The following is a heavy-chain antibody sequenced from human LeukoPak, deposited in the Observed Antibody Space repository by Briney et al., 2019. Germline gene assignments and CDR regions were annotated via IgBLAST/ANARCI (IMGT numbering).Heavy chain of an antibody. CDR3: ATGIAVAGRGDFDY. J-gene: IGHJ4*02. Sequence: GGSLRLSCAASGFTFSSYAMHCVRQAPGKGLEWVSVISYDGSNKYYADSVKGRFTISRDNSKNTLYLQMNSLRAEDTAVYYCATGIAVAGRGDFDYWGQGTLVTVSS. V-gene: IGHV3-30*04. D-gene: IGHD6-19*01. CDR2: ISYDGSNK. CDR1: GFTFSSYA.